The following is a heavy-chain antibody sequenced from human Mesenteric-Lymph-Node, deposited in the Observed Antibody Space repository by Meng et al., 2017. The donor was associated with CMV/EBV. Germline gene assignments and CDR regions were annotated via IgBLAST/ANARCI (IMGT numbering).Heavy chain of an antibody. CDR3: ARGLYYYDSSGYPEENWFDP. V-gene: IGHV3-48*04. CDR1: GFMFSTYR. CDR2: ISSGSDAI. D-gene: IGHD3-22*01. J-gene: IGHJ5*02. Sequence: GESLKISCAASGFMFSTYRMNWVRQAPGKGLEWVSYISSGSDAIYYADSVKGRFTISRDNAKNSLYLQMNSLRAEDTAVYYCARGLYYYDSSGYPEENWFDPWGQGTLVTVSS.